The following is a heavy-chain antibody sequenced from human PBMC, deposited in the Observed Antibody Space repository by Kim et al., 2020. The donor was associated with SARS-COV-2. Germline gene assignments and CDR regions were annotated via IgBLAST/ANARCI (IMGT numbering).Heavy chain of an antibody. CDR2: IGGNGIYK. Sequence: GGSLRLSCAASGFTFSNSVMNWVRQAPGKGLEWVSVIGGNGIYKYYGDSVKGRFTISRDKSKDTVYLQMNSLRADDTAVYYCAKRGAVGAQGHYGMDV. V-gene: IGHV3-23*01. CDR1: GFTFSNSV. CDR3: AKRGAVGAQGHYGMDV. D-gene: IGHD2-15*01. J-gene: IGHJ6*01.